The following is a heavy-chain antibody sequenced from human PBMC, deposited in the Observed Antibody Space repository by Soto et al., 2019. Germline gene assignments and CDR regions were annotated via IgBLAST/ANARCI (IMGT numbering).Heavy chain of an antibody. CDR3: ARGTLTSIDMVDY. D-gene: IGHD2-21*01. J-gene: IGHJ4*02. Sequence: GGSLRLSCVASGFTFSTYWMHWVRQGPGKGLVWVSRIRGDGTRTNYADSVRGRFTVSRDNAKNTLYLQINSLTAEDTAVYYCARGTLTSIDMVDYWGQGT. CDR1: GFTFSTYW. V-gene: IGHV3-74*01. CDR2: IRGDGTRT.